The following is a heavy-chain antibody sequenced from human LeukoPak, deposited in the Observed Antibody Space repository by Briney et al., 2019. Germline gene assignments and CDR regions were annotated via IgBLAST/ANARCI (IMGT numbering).Heavy chain of an antibody. CDR1: GFTFSSYG. CDR3: AKEPFYCSSTSCPFDY. J-gene: IGHJ4*02. D-gene: IGHD2-2*01. V-gene: IGHV3-30*02. CDR2: IRYDGSNK. Sequence: GGSLRLSCAASGFTFSSYGMHWVRQAPGKGLEWVAFIRYDGSNKYYADSVKGRFTISRDNSKNTLYLQMNSLRAEDTAVYYCAKEPFYCSSTSCPFDYWGQGTLVTVSS.